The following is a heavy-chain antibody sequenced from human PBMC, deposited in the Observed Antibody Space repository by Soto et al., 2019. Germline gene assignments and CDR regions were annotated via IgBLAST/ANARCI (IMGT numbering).Heavy chain of an antibody. CDR2: ISYDGSNK. V-gene: IGHV3-30-3*01. CDR3: ARDMYYDFWSGYYTGGATYYYYGMDV. CDR1: GFTFSSYA. D-gene: IGHD3-3*01. Sequence: GGSLRLSCAASGFTFSSYAMHWVRQSPGKGLEWVAVISYDGSNKYYADSVKGRFTISRDNSKNTLYLQMNSLRAEDTAVYYCARDMYYDFWSGYYTGGATYYYYGMDVWGQGTTVTVSS. J-gene: IGHJ6*02.